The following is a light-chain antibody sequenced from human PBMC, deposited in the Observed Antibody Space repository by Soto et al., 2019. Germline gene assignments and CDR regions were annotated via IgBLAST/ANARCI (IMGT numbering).Light chain of an antibody. CDR2: GAS. CDR3: QQYDGSPLT. Sequence: IVLKQSPGTLSLTPGERATLSCRASQSLSINSLAWYQQKPGQSPRLLVYGASTRDTGIPDRFRGSGSGTDFALTISSLEPEDFAMYYCQQYDGSPLTFGPGTKVDI. J-gene: IGKJ3*01. V-gene: IGKV3-20*01. CDR1: QSLSINS.